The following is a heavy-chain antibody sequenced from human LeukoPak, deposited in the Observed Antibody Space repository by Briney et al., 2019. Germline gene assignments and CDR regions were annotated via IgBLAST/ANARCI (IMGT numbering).Heavy chain of an antibody. CDR1: GFTFSSYA. D-gene: IGHD6-6*01. CDR2: ISSNGGST. CDR3: ARAYSSSRGTDAFDI. Sequence: GGSLRLSCAASGFTFSSYAMHWVRQAPGKGLEYVSAISSNGGSTYYANSVKGRFTISRDNSKNTLYLQMGSLRAEDMAVYYCARAYSSSRGTDAFDIWGQGTMVTVSS. V-gene: IGHV3-64*01. J-gene: IGHJ3*02.